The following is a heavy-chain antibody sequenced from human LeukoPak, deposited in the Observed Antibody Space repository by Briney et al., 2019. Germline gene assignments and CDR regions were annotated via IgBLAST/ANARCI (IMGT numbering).Heavy chain of an antibody. CDR1: GGSFSGYY. J-gene: IGHJ6*03. Sequence: SSETLSLTCAVYGGSFSGYYWSWIRQPPGKGLEWIGEINHSGSTNYNPSLKSRVTISVDTSKNQFSLKLSSVTAADTAVYYCARGFVVVPAAIEDYYYMDVWGKGTPVTVSS. CDR2: INHSGST. V-gene: IGHV4-34*01. CDR3: ARGFVVVPAAIEDYYYMDV. D-gene: IGHD2-2*01.